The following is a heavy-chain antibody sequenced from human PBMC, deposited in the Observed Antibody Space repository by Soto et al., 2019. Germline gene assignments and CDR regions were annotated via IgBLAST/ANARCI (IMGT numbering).Heavy chain of an antibody. Sequence: GGSLRLSCAASGFTFSSYSMNWVRQAPGKGLEWVSYISSSSTIYYADLVKGRFTISRENAKNSLYLQMNSLRAEDTAVDYCAREGREYSSGWDLCVDYWGQGTLVTVSS. D-gene: IGHD6-19*01. CDR3: AREGREYSSGWDLCVDY. CDR2: ISSSSTI. CDR1: GFTFSSYS. V-gene: IGHV3-48*01. J-gene: IGHJ4*02.